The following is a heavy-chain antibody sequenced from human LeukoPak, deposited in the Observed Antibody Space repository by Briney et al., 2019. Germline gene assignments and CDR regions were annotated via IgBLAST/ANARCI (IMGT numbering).Heavy chain of an antibody. J-gene: IGHJ4*02. Sequence: ASVKVSCKVSGYTLTELSMHWVRQAPGKGLEWMGGFDPEDGETIYAQKFQGRVTITADKSTSTAYMELSSLRSEDTAVYYCAVGYYDSSGYYGNTFDYWGQGTLVTVSS. CDR1: GYTLTELS. CDR3: AVGYYDSSGYYGNTFDY. V-gene: IGHV1-24*01. CDR2: FDPEDGET. D-gene: IGHD3-22*01.